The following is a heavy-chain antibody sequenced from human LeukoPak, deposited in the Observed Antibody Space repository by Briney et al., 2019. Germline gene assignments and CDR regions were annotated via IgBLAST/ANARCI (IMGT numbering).Heavy chain of an antibody. V-gene: IGHV3-7*05. CDR3: ARVSSGGFDP. J-gene: IGHJ5*02. Sequence: PGGSLRLSCAASGFTFNNFWMSWVRQAPGKGLEWVANVKQDGSEKDHVDSVKGRFTISRDNAKNSLYLQMNSLRAEDTAVYYCARVSSGGFDPWGQGTLVTVSS. D-gene: IGHD1-26*01. CDR1: GFTFNNFW. CDR2: VKQDGSEK.